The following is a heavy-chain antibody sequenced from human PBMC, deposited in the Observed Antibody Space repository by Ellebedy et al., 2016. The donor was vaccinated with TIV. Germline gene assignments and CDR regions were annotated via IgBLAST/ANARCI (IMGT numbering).Heavy chain of an antibody. J-gene: IGHJ4*02. D-gene: IGHD3-9*01. Sequence: ASVKVSCKASGGTFNSFAISWVRQAPGQGLEWMGRIIPILGIANYTQKFQGRVTITADKSSNTAYMELSSLRSEDTAVYYCARQKNFDWPMEWGQGTLVTVSS. CDR2: IIPILGIA. V-gene: IGHV1-69*04. CDR1: GGTFNSFA. CDR3: ARQKNFDWPME.